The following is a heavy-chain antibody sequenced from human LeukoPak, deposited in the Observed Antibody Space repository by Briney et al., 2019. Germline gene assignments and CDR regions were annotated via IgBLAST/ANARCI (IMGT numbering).Heavy chain of an antibody. CDR1: GFTFSNYW. CDR2: IKQDGSDK. J-gene: IGHJ4*02. V-gene: IGHV3-7*02. Sequence: GGSLRLSCAASGFTFSNYWMNWVRQAPGKGLEWVANIKQDGSDKYYVDSVKGRFTISRDNAKNSLYLQMNSLRAEDTAMYYCTVGAAEYWGQGTLVTVSS. D-gene: IGHD1-26*01. CDR3: TVGAAEY.